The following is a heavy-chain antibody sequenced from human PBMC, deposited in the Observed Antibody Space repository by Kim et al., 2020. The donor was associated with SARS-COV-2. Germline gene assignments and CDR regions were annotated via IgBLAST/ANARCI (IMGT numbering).Heavy chain of an antibody. Sequence: FQGRVTMTRDTSTSTVYMELSSLRSEDTAVYYCARDLTVTTVLDYYYGMDVWGQGTTVTVSS. CDR3: ARDLTVTTVLDYYYGMDV. V-gene: IGHV1-46*01. J-gene: IGHJ6*02. D-gene: IGHD4-17*01.